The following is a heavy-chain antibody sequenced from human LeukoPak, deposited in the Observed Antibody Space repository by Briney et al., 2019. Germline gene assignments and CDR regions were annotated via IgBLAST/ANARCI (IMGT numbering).Heavy chain of an antibody. CDR1: GFTFSSYG. Sequence: GGSLRLSCAASGFTFSSYGMHWVRQAPGKRLEWVAAIWYDGSKKYYAESVKGRVTISRDNSKNTLCLQMNSLRAEDTAEYYCAKDLGYCGGDCYSFIDYWGQGTLVSVSS. D-gene: IGHD2-21*02. CDR3: AKDLGYCGGDCYSFIDY. V-gene: IGHV3-33*06. J-gene: IGHJ4*02. CDR2: IWYDGSKK.